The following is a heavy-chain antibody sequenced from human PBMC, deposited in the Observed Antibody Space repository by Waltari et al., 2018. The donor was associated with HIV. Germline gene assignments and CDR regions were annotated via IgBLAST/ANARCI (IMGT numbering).Heavy chain of an antibody. V-gene: IGHV3-30*18. CDR2: ISYDGTTK. CDR1: AFTFSSYG. Sequence: QVHLVESGGGVVQPGRSLRLSCVASAFTFSSYGMHWVRQAPGKWLEWMAVISYDGTTKYYADPVKGRVIISRDNSKNTLYLQLNTLRPEDTAMYFCAKAKVVSSYYYSLEYWGQGTLVTVSS. J-gene: IGHJ4*02. D-gene: IGHD3-22*01. CDR3: AKAKVVSSYYYSLEY.